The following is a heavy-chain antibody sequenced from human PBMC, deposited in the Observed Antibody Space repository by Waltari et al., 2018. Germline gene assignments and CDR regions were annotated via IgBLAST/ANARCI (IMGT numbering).Heavy chain of an antibody. D-gene: IGHD4-4*01. CDR1: GFTFGDYA. J-gene: IGHJ3*01. Sequence: EVQLVESGGGLVQPGRSLRLSCTASGFTFGDYAMSWVRQAPGKGLEWVGFIRSKAYGGTTEYAASVKGRFTISRDDSKSIAYLQMNSLKTEDTAVYYCTRGNPLYSNLDYWGQGTMVTVSS. CDR3: TRGNPLYSNLDY. CDR2: IRSKAYGGTT. V-gene: IGHV3-49*04.